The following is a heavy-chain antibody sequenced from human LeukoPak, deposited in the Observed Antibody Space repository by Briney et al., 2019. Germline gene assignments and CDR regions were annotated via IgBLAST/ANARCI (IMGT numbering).Heavy chain of an antibody. CDR3: ARVIPSDYYDSSGCYEDY. D-gene: IGHD3-22*01. V-gene: IGHV4-34*01. J-gene: IGHJ4*02. CDR2: INHSGST. Sequence: SETLSLTCAVYGGSFSGYYWSWIRQPPGKGLEWIGEINHSGSTNYNPSLKSRVTISVDTSKNQFSLKLSSVTAADTAVYYCARVIPSDYYDSSGCYEDYWGQGTLVTVSS. CDR1: GGSFSGYY.